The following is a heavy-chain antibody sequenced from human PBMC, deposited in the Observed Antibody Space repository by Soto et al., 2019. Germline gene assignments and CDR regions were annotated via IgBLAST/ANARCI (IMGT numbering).Heavy chain of an antibody. CDR2: IIPIFGTA. Sequence: QVQLVQSGAEVKKPGSSVKVSCKASGGTFSSYAISWVRQATGQGLEWMGGIIPIFGTANYAQKFQGRVTITADESTSTAYMDLSSLRSEDTAVYYCARASGDSDPHYYYYGMDVWGQGTTVTVSS. V-gene: IGHV1-69*12. CDR1: GGTFSSYA. J-gene: IGHJ6*02. D-gene: IGHD4-17*01. CDR3: ARASGDSDPHYYYYGMDV.